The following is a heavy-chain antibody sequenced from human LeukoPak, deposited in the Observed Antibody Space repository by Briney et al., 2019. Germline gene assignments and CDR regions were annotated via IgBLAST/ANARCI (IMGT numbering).Heavy chain of an antibody. CDR3: ARDQEGFDY. J-gene: IGHJ4*02. CDR2: IYPRDGST. CDR1: GYSFTSNY. V-gene: IGHV1-46*01. Sequence: GASVKVSCKVSGYSFTSNYIHWVRQAPGQGLEWMGMIYPRDGSTSYAQRFQYRVTVTRDTSTSTVHMELSGLRSEDTAVYYCARDQEGFDYWGQGTLVTVSS.